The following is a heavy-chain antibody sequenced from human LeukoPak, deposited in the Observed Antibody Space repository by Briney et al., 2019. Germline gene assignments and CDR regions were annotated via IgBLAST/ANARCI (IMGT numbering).Heavy chain of an antibody. CDR2: IRSKTYGGTT. V-gene: IGHV3-49*04. J-gene: IGHJ5*02. CDR1: GFTFSDYS. CDR3: TAERVTIFGVVINSLYS. D-gene: IGHD3-3*01. Sequence: AGRSLRLSCTASGFTFSDYSMTWVRQAPGKGLEWVGFIRSKTYGGTTEYAASVKGRFTISRDDSKSIAYLQMNSLKTEDTAMYYCTAERVTIFGVVINSLYSWGQGTLVTVSS.